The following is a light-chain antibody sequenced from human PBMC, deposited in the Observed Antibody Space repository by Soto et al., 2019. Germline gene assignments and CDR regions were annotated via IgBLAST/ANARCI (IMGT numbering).Light chain of an antibody. CDR3: QQLNSYPLT. Sequence: DIQLTQSPSFLSASVGDRVTITCRASQGISSFLAWYQQKPGKAPNLLIYAASTLQSGVPSRFSGSGSGTEFTLTISSLQPEDFATYYCQQLNSYPLTFGGVTKVEIK. CDR2: AAS. J-gene: IGKJ4*01. V-gene: IGKV1-9*01. CDR1: QGISSF.